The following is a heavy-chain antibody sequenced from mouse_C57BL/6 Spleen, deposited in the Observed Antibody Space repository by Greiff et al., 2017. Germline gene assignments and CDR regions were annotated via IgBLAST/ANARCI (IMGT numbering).Heavy chain of an antibody. D-gene: IGHD3-2*02. Sequence: QVQLQQPGAELVMPGASVKLSCKASGYTFTSYWMHWVKQRPGQGLEWIGEIDPSDSYTNYNQKFKGKSTLTVDKSSSTAYMQLSSLTSEDSAVYYCARRDLRVFDYWGQGTTLTVSS. CDR3: ARRDLRVFDY. CDR1: GYTFTSYW. V-gene: IGHV1-69*01. CDR2: IDPSDSYT. J-gene: IGHJ2*01.